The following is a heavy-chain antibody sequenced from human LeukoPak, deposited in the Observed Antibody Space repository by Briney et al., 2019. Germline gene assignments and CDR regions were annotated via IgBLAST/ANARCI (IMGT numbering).Heavy chain of an antibody. CDR3: AKAWSYDFWSGYSD. V-gene: IGHV3-23*01. CDR1: GFTFSSYA. Sequence: PGGSLRLSCAASGFTFSSYAMSWVRQAPGKGLEWVSAISGSGGSTYYADSVKGRFTISRDNSKNTLYLQMNSLRAEYSAVYYCAKAWSYDFWSGYSDWGQGTLVTVSS. J-gene: IGHJ4*02. CDR2: ISGSGGST. D-gene: IGHD3-3*01.